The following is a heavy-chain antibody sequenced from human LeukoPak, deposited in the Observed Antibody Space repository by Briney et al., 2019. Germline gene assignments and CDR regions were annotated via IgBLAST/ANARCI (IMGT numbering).Heavy chain of an antibody. CDR2: INPNSGGT. Sequence: GASVKVSCKASGYTFTGYYMHWVRQAPGQGLEWMGWINPNSGGTNYAQKFQGWVTMTRDTSISTAYMELSRLRSDDTAVYYCARAGTAMVDDGVDYWGQGTLVTVSS. D-gene: IGHD5-18*01. J-gene: IGHJ4*02. CDR3: ARAGTAMVDDGVDY. CDR1: GYTFTGYY. V-gene: IGHV1-2*04.